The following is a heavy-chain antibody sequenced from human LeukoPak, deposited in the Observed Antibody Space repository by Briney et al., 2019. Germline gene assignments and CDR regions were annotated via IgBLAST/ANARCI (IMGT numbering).Heavy chain of an antibody. Sequence: SETLSLTCAVYGGSFSGYCWSWIRQPPGKGLEWIGDINHSGGTNYKPSLKGRVTISVDTSKNPFSLKLSSVTAADTAVYYCASDLLGYCSGGSCYPGGWFDPWGQGTLVTVSS. D-gene: IGHD2-15*01. V-gene: IGHV4-34*01. CDR1: GGSFSGYC. CDR2: INHSGGT. CDR3: ASDLLGYCSGGSCYPGGWFDP. J-gene: IGHJ5*02.